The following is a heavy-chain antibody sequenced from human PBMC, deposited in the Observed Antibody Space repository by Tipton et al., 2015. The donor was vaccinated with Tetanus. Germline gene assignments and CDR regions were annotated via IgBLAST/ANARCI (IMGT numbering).Heavy chain of an antibody. CDR2: MWYNGGHE. Sequence: SLRLSCAASGFSQRTFGMHWVRQAPGKGLEWVAAMWYNGGHEYYADSVKGRFTISSDNPQNTVYLQMNSLRVEDTAVYYCAREADCSGGSCFSGDFDNWGQGTQVTVSS. CDR3: AREADCSGGSCFSGDFDN. D-gene: IGHD2-15*01. V-gene: IGHV3-33*01. CDR1: GFSQRTFG. J-gene: IGHJ4*02.